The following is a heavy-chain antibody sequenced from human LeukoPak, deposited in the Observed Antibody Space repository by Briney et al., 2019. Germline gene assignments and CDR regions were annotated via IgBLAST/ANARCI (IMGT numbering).Heavy chain of an antibody. CDR3: ARERPRYYDYVWGSYGGDAFDI. J-gene: IGHJ3*02. V-gene: IGHV3-21*01. CDR2: ISSSSSYI. D-gene: IGHD3-16*01. CDR1: GFTFSSYS. Sequence: GGSLRLSCAASGFTFSSYSMNWVRKAPGKGLEWVSSISSSSSYIYYADSVKGRFTISRDNAKNSLYLQMNSLRAEDTAVYYCARERPRYYDYVWGSYGGDAFDIWGQGTMVTVSS.